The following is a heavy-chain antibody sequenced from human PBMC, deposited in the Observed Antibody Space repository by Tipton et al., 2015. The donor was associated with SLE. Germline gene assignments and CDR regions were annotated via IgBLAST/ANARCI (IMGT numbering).Heavy chain of an antibody. Sequence: LRLSCAASGFTFSSYSMNWVRQPPGKGQEWIGEINHSGSTNYDPSLKSRVTISVDTSKNQLSLKLSSVTAADTAVYYCAVITGTTVDYWGQGTLVTVSS. CDR2: INHSGST. J-gene: IGHJ4*02. CDR3: AVITGTTVDY. D-gene: IGHD1-20*01. V-gene: IGHV4-34*08. CDR1: GFTFSSYS.